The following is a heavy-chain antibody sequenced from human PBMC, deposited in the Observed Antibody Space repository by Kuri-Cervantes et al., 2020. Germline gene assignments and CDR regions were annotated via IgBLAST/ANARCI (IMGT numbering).Heavy chain of an antibody. D-gene: IGHD3-22*01. Sequence: GSLRLSCAVYGGSFSGYYWSWIRQPPGKGLEWIGEINHSGSTNYNPSLKSRVTISVDTSKNQFSLKLSSVTAADTAVYYCAGDDSSGSPFSNWGQGTLVTVSS. CDR2: INHSGST. CDR3: AGDDSSGSPFSN. CDR1: GGSFSGYY. V-gene: IGHV4-34*01. J-gene: IGHJ4*02.